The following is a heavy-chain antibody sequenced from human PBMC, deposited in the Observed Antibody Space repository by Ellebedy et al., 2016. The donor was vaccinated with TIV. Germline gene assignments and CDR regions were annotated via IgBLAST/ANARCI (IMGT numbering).Heavy chain of an antibody. CDR2: ISYDGSNK. CDR1: GFTFSSYA. J-gene: IGHJ4*02. D-gene: IGHD3-16*02. CDR3: ARARGWGELSEVDY. Sequence: GGSLRLXXAASGFTFSSYAMHWVRQPPGKGLEWVAVISYDGSNKYYADSVKGRFTISRDNSKNTLYLQMNSLRAEDTAVYYCARARGWGELSEVDYWGQGTLVTVSS. V-gene: IGHV3-30-3*01.